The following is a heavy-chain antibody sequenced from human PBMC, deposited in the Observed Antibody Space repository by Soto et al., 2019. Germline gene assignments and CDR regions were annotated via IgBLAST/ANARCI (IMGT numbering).Heavy chain of an antibody. CDR1: GFTFSGFD. V-gene: IGHV3-13*01. J-gene: IGHJ4*02. D-gene: IGHD2-15*01. CDR2: IGTAGDT. CDR3: ARGQEVGAHFFDS. Sequence: RLSCEASGFTFSGFDMHWVRQPTGKGLEWVSTIGTAGDTYYAVSVKGRFTISRDNAKNSLSLQMNSLRAGDTAVYFCARGQEVGAHFFDSWGQGTHVTVSS.